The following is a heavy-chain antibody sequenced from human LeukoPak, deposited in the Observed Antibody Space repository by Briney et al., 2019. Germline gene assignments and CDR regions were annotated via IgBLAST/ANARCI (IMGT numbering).Heavy chain of an antibody. CDR3: AELGITMIGGV. CDR1: GFTFSSYA. J-gene: IGHJ6*04. V-gene: IGHV3-64*02. Sequence: GGSLRLSCAASGFTFSSYAMHWVRQAPGKGLEYVSGISTNGGSTYYADSVKGRFTISRDNAKNSLYLQMNSLRAEDTAVYYCAELGITMIGGVWGKGTTVTISS. CDR2: ISTNGGST. D-gene: IGHD3-10*02.